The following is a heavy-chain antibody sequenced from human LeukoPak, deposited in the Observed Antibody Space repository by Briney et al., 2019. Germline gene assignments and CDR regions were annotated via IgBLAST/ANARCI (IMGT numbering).Heavy chain of an antibody. J-gene: IGHJ4*02. Sequence: SETLSLTCTVSGDSISNHYWNWIRQPPGKGLEWIGYVFSSGSTDYNPSLKSRVTISVDTSKNQFSLKLGSVTAADTAVYYCARAGLLWFGELLNQYYFDYWGQGTLVTVSS. V-gene: IGHV4-59*11. CDR3: ARAGLLWFGELLNQYYFDY. CDR2: VFSSGST. CDR1: GDSISNHY. D-gene: IGHD3-10*01.